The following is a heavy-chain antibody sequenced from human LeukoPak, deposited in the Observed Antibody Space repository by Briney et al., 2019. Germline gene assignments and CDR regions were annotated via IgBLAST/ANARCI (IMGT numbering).Heavy chain of an antibody. CDR2: ISDSSSYT. Sequence: GGSLRLSCAASGFTFSDYSMSWIRQAPGKGLEWISYISDSSSYTSYADSVKGRFTISRDNAKNSLYLQVNSLRADDTAVYFCSRCQYNSSPDYWGQGTLVTVSS. CDR3: SRCQYNSSPDY. CDR1: GFTFSDYS. V-gene: IGHV3-11*03. D-gene: IGHD6-13*01. J-gene: IGHJ4*02.